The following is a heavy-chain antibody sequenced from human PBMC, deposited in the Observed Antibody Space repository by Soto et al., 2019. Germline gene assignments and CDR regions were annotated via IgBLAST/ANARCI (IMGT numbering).Heavy chain of an antibody. V-gene: IGHV1-69*04. D-gene: IGHD3-22*01. CDR1: GGTFSSYT. J-gene: IGHJ6*02. CDR3: ARDPLSSGYYYDYYYGMDV. CDR2: IIPILGIA. Sequence: SVKVSCKASGGTFSSYTISWVRQAPGQGLEWMGRIIPILGIANYAQKFQGRVTITADKSTSTAYMELSSLRSEDTAVYYCARDPLSSGYYYDYYYGMDVWGQGTTVTV.